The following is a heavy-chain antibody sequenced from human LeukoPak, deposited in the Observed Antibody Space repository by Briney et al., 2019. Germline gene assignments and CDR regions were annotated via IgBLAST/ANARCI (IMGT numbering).Heavy chain of an antibody. J-gene: IGHJ4*02. Sequence: GASVTVSCKASGYTFTGYYMHWVRQAPGQGLEWMGWINPNSGGTKYAQKFQGRVTMTRDTSISTAYMELSRLRSGDTAVYYCARDYGGIAVAETFDYWGQGTLVTVSS. V-gene: IGHV1-2*02. CDR1: GYTFTGYY. CDR3: ARDYGGIAVAETFDY. D-gene: IGHD6-19*01. CDR2: INPNSGGT.